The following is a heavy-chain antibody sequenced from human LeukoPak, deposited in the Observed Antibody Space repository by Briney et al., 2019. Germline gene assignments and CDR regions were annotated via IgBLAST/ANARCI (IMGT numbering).Heavy chain of an antibody. Sequence: RGASVKVSCKASGYAFTSYYMHWVRQAPGQGLEWMGIINPSGGSTSYAQKFQGRVTMTRDMSTSTVYMELSSLSSEDTAVYYCARDRSEDDSSDAFDIWGQGTMVTVSS. CDR1: GYAFTSYY. CDR3: ARDRSEDDSSDAFDI. V-gene: IGHV1-46*01. CDR2: INPSGGST. D-gene: IGHD3-22*01. J-gene: IGHJ3*02.